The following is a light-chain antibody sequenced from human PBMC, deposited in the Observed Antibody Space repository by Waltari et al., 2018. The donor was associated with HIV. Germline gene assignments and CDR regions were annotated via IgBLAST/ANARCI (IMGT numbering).Light chain of an antibody. CDR1: SSDVGGYNF. Sequence: QSALTQPRSVSGSPGQSVNISCTGTSSDVGGYNFVSWYQQHPGKAPKLVIYDVSKWPSGVPVRFAGSKSGNAASLTISGLQAEDEADYYCCSYTGSYTWVFGGGTELTVL. J-gene: IGLJ3*02. V-gene: IGLV2-11*01. CDR3: CSYTGSYTWV. CDR2: DVS.